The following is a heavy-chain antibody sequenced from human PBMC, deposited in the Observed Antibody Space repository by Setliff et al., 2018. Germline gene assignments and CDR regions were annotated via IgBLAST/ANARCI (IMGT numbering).Heavy chain of an antibody. D-gene: IGHD2-2*01. Sequence: GGSLRLSCAASGFTFSNAWMSWVRQAPGKGLEWVGRIKSKTDGGTTDYAAPVKGRFTISRDDSKNTMYLQMNSLKTEDTAVYYCTRVCTQGHCSSRQYYYYMDVWGKGTTVTVSS. CDR2: IKSKTDGGTT. CDR3: TRVCTQGHCSSRQYYYYMDV. V-gene: IGHV3-15*01. CDR1: GFTFSNAW. J-gene: IGHJ6*03.